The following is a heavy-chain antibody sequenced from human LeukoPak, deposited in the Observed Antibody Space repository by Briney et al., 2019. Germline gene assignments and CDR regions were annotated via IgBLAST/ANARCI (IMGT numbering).Heavy chain of an antibody. D-gene: IGHD6-6*01. V-gene: IGHV4-59*01. J-gene: IGHJ1*01. Sequence: SEALSLTCTVSGGSISSYYWSWIRQPPGKGLEWIGYIYYSGSTNYNPSLKSRVTISVDTSKNQFSLKLSSVTAADTAVYYCARDGVYSSSSPYFQHWGQGTLVTVSS. CDR3: ARDGVYSSSSPYFQH. CDR1: GGSISSYY. CDR2: IYYSGST.